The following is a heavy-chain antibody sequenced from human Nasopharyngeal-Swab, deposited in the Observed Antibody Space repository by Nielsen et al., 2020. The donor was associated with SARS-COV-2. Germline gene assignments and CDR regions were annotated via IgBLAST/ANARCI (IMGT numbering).Heavy chain of an antibody. CDR3: AREKGYQVLLDYYYHGLDV. CDR1: GFAFSDYY. J-gene: IGHJ6*02. CDR2: ISTSGRTT. D-gene: IGHD3-10*01. Sequence: GGSLRLSCAASGFAFSDYYMPWIRQTPGKGLEWLSYISTSGRTTDSADPVKGRFTISRDNANNLLYLQMNSLRGEDTAVYYCAREKGYQVLLDYYYHGLDVWGRGTAVIVSS. V-gene: IGHV3-11*01.